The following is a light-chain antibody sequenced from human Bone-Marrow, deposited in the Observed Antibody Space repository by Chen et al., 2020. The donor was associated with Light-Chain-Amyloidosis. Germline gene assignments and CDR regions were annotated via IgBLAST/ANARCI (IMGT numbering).Light chain of an antibody. Sequence: YVLTQPSSVSVAPGQTATIARGGNNIGSTSVHWYQQTPGQAPLLVVYDDSDRPSGIPERLSGSNSGNTATLTISRVEAGDEADYYCQVWDRSSDRPVFGGGTKLTVL. J-gene: IGLJ3*02. V-gene: IGLV3-21*02. CDR3: QVWDRSSDRPV. CDR2: DDS. CDR1: NIGSTS.